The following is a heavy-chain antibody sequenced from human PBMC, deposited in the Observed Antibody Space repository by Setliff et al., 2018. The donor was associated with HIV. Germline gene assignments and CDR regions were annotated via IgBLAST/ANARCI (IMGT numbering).Heavy chain of an antibody. V-gene: IGHV4-38-2*01. CDR3: ARAGLRFKYTFDY. D-gene: IGHD5-12*01. CDR1: GYSITSGYS. CDR2: AYHSGRT. J-gene: IGHJ4*02. Sequence: SETLSLTCAVSGYSITSGYSWGWIRQSPGKGLEWIGNAYHSGRTYYNPSLKSRVAMSIDTSKNQFSLRLNSVTAADTAVYYCARAGLRFKYTFDYWGQGMLVTVSS.